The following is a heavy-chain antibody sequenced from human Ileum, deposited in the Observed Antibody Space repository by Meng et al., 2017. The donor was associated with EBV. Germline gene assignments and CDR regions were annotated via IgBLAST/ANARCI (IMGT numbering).Heavy chain of an antibody. J-gene: IGHJ4*02. V-gene: IGHV1-18*01. CDR2: ISAYNGNT. CDR1: GYSFSSYG. D-gene: IGHD2-15*01. CDR3: ARVGARGGSCYY. Sequence: QVQQVESGAEVKKPGASVKFAVKAAGYSFSSYGSSWVRQAHGQGLEWMGWISAYNGNTNYAQKLQGRVTMTTDTSTSTAYMELRSLRSDDTAVYYCARVGARGGSCYYWGQGTLVTVSS.